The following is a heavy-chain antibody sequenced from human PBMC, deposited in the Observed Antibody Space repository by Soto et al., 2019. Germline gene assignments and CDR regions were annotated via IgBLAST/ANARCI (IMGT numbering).Heavy chain of an antibody. CDR1: GGSISSRSYY. CDR3: ASIYNSGWYPFDY. Sequence: SETLSLTCTVSGGSISSRSYYWGWIRQPPGKGLEWIGSIYYSGITYYNPSLKSRLTISVDTSKSQFSLNLSSVTAADTAVYYCASIYNSGWYPFDYWGQGTLVTVSS. CDR2: IYYSGIT. J-gene: IGHJ4*02. V-gene: IGHV4-39*01. D-gene: IGHD6-19*01.